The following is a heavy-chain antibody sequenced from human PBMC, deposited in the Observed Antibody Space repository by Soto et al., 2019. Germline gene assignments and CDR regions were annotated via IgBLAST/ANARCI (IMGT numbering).Heavy chain of an antibody. Sequence: ESGGGVVQPGRSLRLSCAASGFTFSSYGMHRVRQAPGKGLEWVAVIWYDGSNKYYADSVKGRFTISRDNSKNTLYLQMNSLRAQDTAVYYCARDRYSSGWYDLDYWGQGTLVTVSS. J-gene: IGHJ4*02. CDR3: ARDRYSSGWYDLDY. V-gene: IGHV3-33*01. CDR2: IWYDGSNK. CDR1: GFTFSSYG. D-gene: IGHD6-19*01.